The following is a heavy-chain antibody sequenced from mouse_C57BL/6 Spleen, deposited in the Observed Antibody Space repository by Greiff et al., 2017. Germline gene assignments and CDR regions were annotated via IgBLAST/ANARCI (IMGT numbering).Heavy chain of an antibody. Sequence: QVQLKQPGAELVRPGSSVKLSCKASGYTFTSYWMHWVKQRPIQGLEWIGNIDPSDSETHYNQKFKDKATLTVDKSSSTAYMQLSSLTSEDSAVYYCARWAAQATGYWGQGTTLTVSS. D-gene: IGHD3-2*02. J-gene: IGHJ2*01. CDR1: GYTFTSYW. CDR3: ARWAAQATGY. CDR2: IDPSDSET. V-gene: IGHV1-52*01.